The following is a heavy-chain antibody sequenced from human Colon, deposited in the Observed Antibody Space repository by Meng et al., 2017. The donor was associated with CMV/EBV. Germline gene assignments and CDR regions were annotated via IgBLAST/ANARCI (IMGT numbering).Heavy chain of an antibody. J-gene: IGHJ4*02. CDR1: GYIFTGYY. CDR2: INANSGGT. D-gene: IGHD3-3*01. V-gene: IGHV1-2*02. Sequence: QVQLVQSGAEVKKPGASVKVSCKASGYIFTGYYIHWVRQAPGQGLEWMGWINANSGGTNYAQNFQGRVTMTRDASITTAYLELSSLKSDDTAVYYCGTFGGDFDYWGQGTLVTASS. CDR3: GTFGGDFDY.